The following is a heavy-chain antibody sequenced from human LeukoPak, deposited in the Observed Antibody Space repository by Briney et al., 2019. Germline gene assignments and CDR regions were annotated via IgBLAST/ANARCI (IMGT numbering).Heavy chain of an antibody. Sequence: PGGSLRHSCATSGFPFRSYTMSWFGQPPGRGLDWVSTVDGDIRQYTDSVRGRFTISRDNSKNNLYLQMNNVRAEDTGIYYCAKDFKRDGNWEVDYWGQGTLVTISS. D-gene: IGHD7-27*01. V-gene: IGHV3-23*05. J-gene: IGHJ4*02. CDR3: AKDFKRDGNWEVDY. CDR1: GFPFRSYT. CDR2: VDGDIR.